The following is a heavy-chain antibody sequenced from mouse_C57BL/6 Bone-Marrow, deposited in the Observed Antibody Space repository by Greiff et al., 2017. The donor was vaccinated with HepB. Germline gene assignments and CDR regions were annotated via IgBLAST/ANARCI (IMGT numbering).Heavy chain of an antibody. J-gene: IGHJ3*01. D-gene: IGHD3-2*02. CDR2: IYPGSGST. V-gene: IGHV1-55*01. Sequence: QVQLQQPGAELVKPGASVKMSCKASGYTFTSYWITWVKQRPGQGLEWIGDIYPGSGSTNYNEKFKSKATLTVDTSSSTAYMQLSSLTSEGSAVYYCARSSGLRLQAWFAYWGQGTRVTVSA. CDR3: ARSSGLRLQAWFAY. CDR1: GYTFTSYW.